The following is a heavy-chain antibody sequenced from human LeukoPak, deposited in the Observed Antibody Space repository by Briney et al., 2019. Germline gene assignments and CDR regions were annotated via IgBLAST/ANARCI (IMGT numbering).Heavy chain of an antibody. CDR2: ISAYNGNT. Sequence: ASVKVSCKASGYTFTSYGISWVRQAPGQGLEWMGWISAYNGNTNYAQKLQGRVTMTTDTSTSTAYMELRSLRSGDTAVYYCATQRGYYDSSGYLGHWGQGTLVTVSS. V-gene: IGHV1-18*01. CDR3: ATQRGYYDSSGYLGH. D-gene: IGHD3-22*01. CDR1: GYTFTSYG. J-gene: IGHJ5*02.